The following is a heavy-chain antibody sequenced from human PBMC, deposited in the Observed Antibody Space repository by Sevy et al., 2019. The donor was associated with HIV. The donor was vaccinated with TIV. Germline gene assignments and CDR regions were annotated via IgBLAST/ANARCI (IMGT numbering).Heavy chain of an antibody. CDR1: GFIFSSYV. J-gene: IGHJ4*02. CDR3: AGGSWSAFDY. D-gene: IGHD3-3*01. CDR2: ISGSGGYT. Sequence: GGSLRLSCAASGFIFSSYVMNWVRQAPGKGLEWVSGISGSGGYTYYADSVKGRFTISRDNSNKILYLEMNTLRVEDTAVYYCAGGSWSAFDYWGQGTLVTVSS. V-gene: IGHV3-23*01.